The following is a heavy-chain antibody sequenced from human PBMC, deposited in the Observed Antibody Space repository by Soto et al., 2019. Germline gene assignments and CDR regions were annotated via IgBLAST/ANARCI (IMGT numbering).Heavy chain of an antibody. V-gene: IGHV3-7*01. CDR2: IKQDGSQK. Sequence: PGGSLRLSCAASGFTSSSYWISWVRQVPGKGLEWLVNIKQDGSQKYYVDSVKGRFTVSRDNAKNSLYMQMNSLRVEDTAVYYCASVDCSGGSCLIGEYWGQGTLVTVSS. J-gene: IGHJ4*02. CDR1: GFTSSSYW. D-gene: IGHD2-15*01. CDR3: ASVDCSGGSCLIGEY.